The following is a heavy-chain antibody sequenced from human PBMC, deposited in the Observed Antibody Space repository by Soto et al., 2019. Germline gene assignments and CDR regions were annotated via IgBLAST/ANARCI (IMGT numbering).Heavy chain of an antibody. D-gene: IGHD3-3*01. CDR2: IYYSGST. J-gene: IGHJ4*02. V-gene: IGHV4-30-4*01. Sequence: QVQLQESGPGLVKPSQTLSLTCTVSGGSISSGDYYWSWIRQPPGKGLEWIGYIYYSGSTYYNPSLKSRVTISVDTSKNQFSLKLSSVTAADTAVYYCARANYDFCIGYSYYFDYWGQGTLVTVSS. CDR3: ARANYDFCIGYSYYFDY. CDR1: GGSISSGDYY.